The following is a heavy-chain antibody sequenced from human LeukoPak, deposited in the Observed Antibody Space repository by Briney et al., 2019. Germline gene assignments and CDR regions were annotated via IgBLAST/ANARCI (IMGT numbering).Heavy chain of an antibody. J-gene: IGHJ4*02. CDR2: INPNSGGT. Sequence: ASVKVSCKASGYTFTGYYMHWVRQAPRQGLEWMGWINPNSGGTNYAQKFQGRVTMTRDTSISTAYMELSRLRSDDTAVYYCARWWGVAAAVDYWGQGTLVTVSS. D-gene: IGHD6-13*01. V-gene: IGHV1-2*02. CDR1: GYTFTGYY. CDR3: ARWWGVAAAVDY.